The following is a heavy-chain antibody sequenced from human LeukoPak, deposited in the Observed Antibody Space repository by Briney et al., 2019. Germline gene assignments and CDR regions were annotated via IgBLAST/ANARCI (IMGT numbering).Heavy chain of an antibody. CDR3: ASLAAARIGSFDP. CDR2: IYYSGST. V-gene: IGHV4-31*03. J-gene: IGHJ5*02. D-gene: IGHD6-13*01. Sequence: SETLSLTCTVSGGSISSGGYYWSWIRQHPGKGLEWIGYIYYSGSTYYHPSLKSRVTISVDTSKNQFSLKLSSVTAADTAVYYCASLAAARIGSFDPWGQGTLVTVSS. CDR1: GGSISSGGYY.